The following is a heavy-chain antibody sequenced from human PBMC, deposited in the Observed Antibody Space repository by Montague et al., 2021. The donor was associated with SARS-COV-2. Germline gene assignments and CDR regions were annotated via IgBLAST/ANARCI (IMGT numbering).Heavy chain of an antibody. D-gene: IGHD2-15*01. CDR2: IYYSGST. J-gene: IGHJ5*02. Sequence: SETLSLTCTVSGGSISSSSYYWGWIRQPPGKGLEWIGSIYYSGSTYYXXXLESRVTISVDTSKNQFSLKLSSVTAADTAVYYCARTKRGLIAATPVYSFDPWGQGTLVTVSS. V-gene: IGHV4-39*01. CDR1: GGSISSSSYY. CDR3: ARTKRGLIAATPVYSFDP.